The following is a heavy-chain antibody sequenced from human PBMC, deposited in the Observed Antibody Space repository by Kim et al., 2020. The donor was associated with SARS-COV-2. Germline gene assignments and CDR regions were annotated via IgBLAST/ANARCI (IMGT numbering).Heavy chain of an antibody. CDR2: INHSGST. J-gene: IGHJ4*02. CDR1: GGSFSGYY. V-gene: IGHV4-34*01. D-gene: IGHD2-2*01. CDR3: ASSPPSPGDCSSTSCYYLY. Sequence: SETLSLTCAVYGGSFSGYYWSWIRQPPGKGLEWIGEINHSGSTNYNPSLKSRVTISVDTSKNQFSLKLSSVTAADTAVYYCASSPPSPGDCSSTSCYYLYWGQGTLVTVSS.